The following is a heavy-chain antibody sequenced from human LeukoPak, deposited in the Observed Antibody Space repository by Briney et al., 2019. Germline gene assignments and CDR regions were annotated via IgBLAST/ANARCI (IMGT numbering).Heavy chain of an antibody. CDR2: ISSSGASI. Sequence: PGGSLRLSCVASGFTFSSHSMNWVRQAPGKGLDWVAYISSSGASIYYADSVKGRFTISRDNDKHSVYLQMNTLRAEDTAIYYCARDTTWYSSYYFDYWGQGSLVTVSS. D-gene: IGHD6-13*01. CDR3: ARDTTWYSSYYFDY. J-gene: IGHJ4*02. V-gene: IGHV3-48*01. CDR1: GFTFSSHS.